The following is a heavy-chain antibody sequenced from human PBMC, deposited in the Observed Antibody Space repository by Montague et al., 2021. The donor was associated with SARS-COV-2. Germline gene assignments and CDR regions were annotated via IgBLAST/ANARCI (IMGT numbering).Heavy chain of an antibody. CDR2: ISYDGSNK. D-gene: IGHD3-10*01. V-gene: IGHV3-30*03. CDR1: GFTFSSYW. J-gene: IGHJ6*02. Sequence: SLRLSCAATGFTFSSYWMSWVRQAPGKGLEWVAVISYDGSNKYYADSVKGRFTISRDNSKNTLYLQMNSLRAEDTAVYYCARVLDYYGSGSYPLYYYYGMDVWGQGTTVTVSS. CDR3: ARVLDYYGSGSYPLYYYYGMDV.